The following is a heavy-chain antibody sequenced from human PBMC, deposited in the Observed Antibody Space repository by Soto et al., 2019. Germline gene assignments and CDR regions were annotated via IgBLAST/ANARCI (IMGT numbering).Heavy chain of an antibody. J-gene: IGHJ4*02. Sequence: VASVKVSCKASGYTFTSYAMHWVRQAPGQRLEWMGWISVDNGNTNYAQKFQGRVTVTTDTSTSTAYMELRSLRSDDTAVYYCARGRPHDYWGQGTLVTVSS. CDR1: GYTFTSYA. CDR2: ISVDNGNT. V-gene: IGHV1-18*01. CDR3: ARGRPHDY.